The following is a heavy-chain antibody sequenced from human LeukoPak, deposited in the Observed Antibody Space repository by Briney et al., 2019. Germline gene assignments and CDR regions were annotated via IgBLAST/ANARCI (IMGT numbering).Heavy chain of an antibody. CDR2: INHSGST. CDR3: AGFVAVADYYYYYGMDV. Sequence: SETLSLTCAVYGGSFSGYYWSWIRQPPGKGLEWIGEINHSGSTNYNPSLKSRVTISVDTSKNQFSLKLSSVTAADTAVYYCAGFVAVADYYYYYGMDVWGQGTTVTVSS. V-gene: IGHV4-34*01. D-gene: IGHD6-19*01. CDR1: GGSFSGYY. J-gene: IGHJ6*02.